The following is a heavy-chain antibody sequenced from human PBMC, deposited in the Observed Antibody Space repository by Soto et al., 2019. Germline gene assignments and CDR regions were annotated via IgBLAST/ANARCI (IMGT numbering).Heavy chain of an antibody. CDR2: ISSSSSYI. CDR3: ARVYSSGWSHYFDY. D-gene: IGHD6-19*01. CDR1: GFTFSSYS. V-gene: IGHV3-21*01. Sequence: PGGSLRLSCAASGFTFSSYSMNWVRQAPGKGLEWVSSISSSSSYIYYADSVKGRFTISRDNAKNSLYLQMNSLRAEDTAVYYCARVYSSGWSHYFDYWGQGTLVTVSS. J-gene: IGHJ4*02.